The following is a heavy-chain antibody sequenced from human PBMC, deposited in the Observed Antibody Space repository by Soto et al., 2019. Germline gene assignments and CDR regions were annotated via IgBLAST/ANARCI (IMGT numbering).Heavy chain of an antibody. CDR3: AHRLVFDYDSGSYFAY. J-gene: IGHJ4*02. CDR1: GFSLTTSGVG. CDR2: IYWDDDK. D-gene: IGHD3-10*01. V-gene: IGHV2-5*02. Sequence: QITLKESGPTLVKPTQTLTLTCTFSGFSLTTSGVGVGWIRQPPGKALEWLALIYWDDDKRYSPSLKNRLTITKDTSKNQVVLTMTNMDPVDTATYYCAHRLVFDYDSGSYFAYWGQGTLVTVSA.